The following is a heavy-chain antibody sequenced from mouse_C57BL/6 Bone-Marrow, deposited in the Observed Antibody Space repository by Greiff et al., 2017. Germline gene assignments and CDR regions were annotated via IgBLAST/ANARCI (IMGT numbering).Heavy chain of an antibody. CDR2: IYPRSGNT. V-gene: IGHV1-81*01. CDR1: GYTFTSYG. D-gene: IGHD2-3*01. J-gene: IGHJ3*01. Sequence: QVQLQQSGAELARPGASVKLSCKASGYTFTSYGISWVKQRTGQGLEWIGEIYPRSGNTSYNEKFKGKATLTADKSSSTAYMELRSLTSEDSAVYFCARCDDPWFAYWGQGTLVTVSA. CDR3: ARCDDPWFAY.